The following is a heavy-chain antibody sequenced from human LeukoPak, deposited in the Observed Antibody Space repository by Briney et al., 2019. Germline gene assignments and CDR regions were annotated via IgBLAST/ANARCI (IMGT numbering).Heavy chain of an antibody. Sequence: GGSLRLSCAASGFTFSSYAMHWVRQAPGKGLEWVAVISYGGSNKYYADSVKGRFTISRDNSKNTLYLQMNSLRADDTAVYYCAGVDAAMPDAFDIWGQGTTVTVSS. D-gene: IGHD5-18*01. J-gene: IGHJ3*02. CDR2: ISYGGSNK. CDR3: AGVDAAMPDAFDI. CDR1: GFTFSSYA. V-gene: IGHV3-30*04.